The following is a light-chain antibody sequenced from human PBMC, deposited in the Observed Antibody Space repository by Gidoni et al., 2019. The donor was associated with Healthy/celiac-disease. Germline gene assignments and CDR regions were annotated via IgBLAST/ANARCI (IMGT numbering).Light chain of an antibody. V-gene: IGKV1-5*03. J-gene: IGKJ1*01. Sequence: DIQMTQSPSTLSASVGDRVTLTCRASQSISSWLAWYQQKPGKAPKLLIYKASSLERGVPSRFSGSGSGTEFTLTISSLQPDVFATYYCQQYNSYWTFGQGTKVEIK. CDR2: KAS. CDR3: QQYNSYWT. CDR1: QSISSW.